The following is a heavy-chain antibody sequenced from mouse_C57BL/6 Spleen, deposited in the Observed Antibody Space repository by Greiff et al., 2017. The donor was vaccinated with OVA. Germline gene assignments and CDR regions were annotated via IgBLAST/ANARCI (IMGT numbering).Heavy chain of an antibody. V-gene: IGHV1-69*01. D-gene: IGHD3-3*01. J-gene: IGHJ2*01. Sequence: VQLQQPGAELVMPGASVKLSCKASGYTFTSSWMHWVKQRPGKGLEWIGEIDPSDSYTNYNQKFKGKATLTVDKSSSTAYMQLSSLTAEDAAVYYCARWGDGYWGQGTTLTVSS. CDR1: GYTFTSSW. CDR3: ARWGDGY. CDR2: IDPSDSYT.